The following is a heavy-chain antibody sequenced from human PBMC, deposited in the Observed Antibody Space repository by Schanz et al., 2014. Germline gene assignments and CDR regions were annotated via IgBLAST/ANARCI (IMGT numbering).Heavy chain of an antibody. CDR3: ARSGSSNWYFFDY. D-gene: IGHD6-13*01. V-gene: IGHV1-18*01. J-gene: IGHJ4*02. CDR2: ISTFRNEDT. CDR1: GYTFTSYD. Sequence: VQLVQSGAEVKRPGASVRVSCKASGYTFTSYDFNWVRQAPGQGPEFMGWISTFRNEDTNSAQRFQGRLTMTTDTSTSTAYMELRSLRSDDTAVYYCARSGSSNWYFFDYWGQGTLVTVSS.